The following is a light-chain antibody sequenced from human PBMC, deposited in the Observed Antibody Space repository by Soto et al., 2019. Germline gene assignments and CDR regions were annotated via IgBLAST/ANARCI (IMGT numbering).Light chain of an antibody. CDR1: RSDVGGYDY. V-gene: IGLV2-14*03. CDR2: DVN. J-gene: IGLJ2*01. CDR3: SSYTSSITLV. Sequence: QSALPQLASVPGSPGQSITISCTGTRSDVGGYDYVSWYQQLPGKAPKHIFYDVNNRPSGVSNRFSGFKFGNTASLTISGLQAEDEADYYCSSYTSSITLVFGAGTKLTAL.